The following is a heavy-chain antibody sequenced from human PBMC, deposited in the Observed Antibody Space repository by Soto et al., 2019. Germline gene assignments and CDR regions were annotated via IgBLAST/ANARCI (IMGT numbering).Heavy chain of an antibody. D-gene: IGHD1-26*01. J-gene: IGHJ4*02. CDR1: GDSIRSYY. CDR3: ARCFSGNYPSRPEEQYYFDS. V-gene: IGHV4-59*01. CDR2: IYYSGYT. Sequence: SETLSLTCSVSGDSIRSYYWSWIRQPPGKGLEWIGYIYYSGYTSYNPSLKRRVTISVDTSKNQFSLKLNSVTAADTAVYYCARCFSGNYPSRPEEQYYFDSWGQVTLCTVSS.